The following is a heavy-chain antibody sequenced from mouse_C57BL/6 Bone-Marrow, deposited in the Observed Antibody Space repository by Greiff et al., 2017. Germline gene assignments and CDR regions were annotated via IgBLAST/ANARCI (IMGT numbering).Heavy chain of an antibody. J-gene: IGHJ4*01. CDR1: GYTFTGHW. V-gene: IGHV1-9*01. CDR2: ILPGSGST. Sequence: VQLQESGAELMKPGASVKLSCKATGYTFTGHWIEWVKQRPGHGLEWIGEILPGSGSTNYNEKFKGKATFTADTSSNTAYMQLSSLTTEDSAIYYCARETMITTIYYYAMDYWGQGTSVTVSS. D-gene: IGHD2-4*01. CDR3: ARETMITTIYYYAMDY.